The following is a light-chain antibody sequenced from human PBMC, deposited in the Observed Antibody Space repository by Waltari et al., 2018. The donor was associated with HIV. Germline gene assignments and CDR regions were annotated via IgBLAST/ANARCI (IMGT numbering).Light chain of an antibody. CDR3: CSYAGKSNTFLI. V-gene: IGLV2-23*02. CDR1: SNDVGSYHF. CDR2: EVS. Sequence: QSALTQPASVSGSPGQSITISCPGTSNDVGSYHFVSCYQQHPGKPPRLFIYEVSTRPSGFLNRCSASKSGNTASLTSSVLQADDEADYSCCSYAGKSNTFLIFGGGTKLTVL. J-gene: IGLJ2*01.